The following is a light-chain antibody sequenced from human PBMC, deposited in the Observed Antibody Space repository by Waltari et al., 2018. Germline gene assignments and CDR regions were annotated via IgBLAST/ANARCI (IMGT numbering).Light chain of an antibody. J-gene: IGLJ3*02. CDR3: SAWDTSLSILL. V-gene: IGLV1-40*01. CDR1: SSNIGAGYY. Sequence: QAALTQPPSASGAPGQRVTISCNGSSSNIGAGYYVSWYQQFPGIAPKLLIYENNKRPSGVSDRFSGSKSGSSASLTITGLQSEDEAEFYCSAWDTSLSILLFGGGSRLTVL. CDR2: ENN.